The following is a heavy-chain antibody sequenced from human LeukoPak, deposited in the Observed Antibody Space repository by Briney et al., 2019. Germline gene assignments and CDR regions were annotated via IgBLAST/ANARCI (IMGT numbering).Heavy chain of an antibody. CDR1: GGSISSSSYY. J-gene: IGHJ6*02. CDR2: IYYSGST. D-gene: IGHD3-3*01. CDR3: AGKGLSIFGVVTNYYYYYGMDV. Sequence: PSETLSLTCTVSGGSISSSSYYWGWIRQPPGKGLEWIGSIYYSGSTYYNPSLKSRVTISVDTSKNQFPLKLSSVTAADTAVYYCAGKGLSIFGVVTNYYYYYGMDVWGQGTTVTVSS. V-gene: IGHV4-39*01.